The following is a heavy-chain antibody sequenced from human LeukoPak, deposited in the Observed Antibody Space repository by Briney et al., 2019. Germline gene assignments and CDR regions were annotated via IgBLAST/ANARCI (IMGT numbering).Heavy chain of an antibody. J-gene: IGHJ4*02. CDR3: ARDKQGGYFDY. Sequence: PGGSLRLSCTASDFTFNTYWMTWVRQAPGKGLQWVANIKEDGSEIYYVDSVKGRFTISRDNAKNSLYLQMNSLRAEDTAVYYCARDKQGGYFDYWGQGTLVTVSS. CDR1: DFTFNTYW. CDR2: IKEDGSEI. V-gene: IGHV3-7*01. D-gene: IGHD1/OR15-1a*01.